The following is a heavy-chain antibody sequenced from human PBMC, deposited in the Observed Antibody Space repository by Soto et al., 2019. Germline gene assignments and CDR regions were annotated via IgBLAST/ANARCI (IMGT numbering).Heavy chain of an antibody. V-gene: IGHV4-59*08. D-gene: IGHD3-10*01. CDR1: GGSISSYY. CDR3: ARHGYYGSGSLVFDY. CDR2: IYYSGST. J-gene: IGHJ4*02. Sequence: SETLSLTCTVSGGSISSYYWSWIRQPPGKGLEWIGYIYYSGSTNYNPSLKSRVTISVDTSKNQFSLKLSSVTAADTAVYYCARHGYYGSGSLVFDYWGQGTLVTVSS.